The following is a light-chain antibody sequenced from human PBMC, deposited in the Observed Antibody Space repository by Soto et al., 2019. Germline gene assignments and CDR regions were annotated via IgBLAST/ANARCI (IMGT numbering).Light chain of an antibody. J-gene: IGKJ4*01. CDR3: QQRSNWPLT. V-gene: IGKV3D-11*01. CDR1: QDIRSS. Sequence: EIVMTQSPATLYVSPGELVTLSCRASQDIRSSLAWYQQKPGQAPRLLIYGASIRATGVPATFSGSGSGTDFTLTISSLEPADFAVYYCQQRSNWPLTFGGGTKVDIK. CDR2: GAS.